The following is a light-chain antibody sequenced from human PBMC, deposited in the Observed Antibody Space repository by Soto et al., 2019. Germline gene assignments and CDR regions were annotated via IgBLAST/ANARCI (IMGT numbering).Light chain of an antibody. V-gene: IGKV1-12*01. CDR2: VAS. J-gene: IGKJ5*01. CDR1: QGIRSW. CDR3: QQANSLPYT. Sequence: DIQMTQSPSSVSASVGDRVTITCRASQGIRSWLAWYQQKPGKAPNLLIYVASNLQSGVPSRFSSSGFGTDFTLTISSLQPEDSATYYCQQANSLPYTFGQGTRLEIK.